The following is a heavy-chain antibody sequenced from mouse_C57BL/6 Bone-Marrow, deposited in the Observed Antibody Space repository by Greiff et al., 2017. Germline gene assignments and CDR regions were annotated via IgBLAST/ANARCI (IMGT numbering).Heavy chain of an antibody. D-gene: IGHD2-4*01. CDR1: GYTFTSYG. J-gene: IGHJ2*01. Sequence: VQLQESGAELARPGASVKLSCKASGYTFTSYGISWVKQSTGQGLEWIGEIYPRSGNTYYNEKFKGKATLTADKSSSTAYMELLTLTAEDSAFYFCARSGNDYDENYWGQGTTLTVSS. CDR3: ARSGNDYDENY. CDR2: IYPRSGNT. V-gene: IGHV1-81*01.